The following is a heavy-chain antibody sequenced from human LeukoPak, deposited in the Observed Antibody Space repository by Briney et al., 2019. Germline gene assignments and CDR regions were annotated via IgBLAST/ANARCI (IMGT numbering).Heavy chain of an antibody. V-gene: IGHV3-48*01. CDR1: GFTFNTYT. CDR2: ISGSSGII. D-gene: IGHD3-22*01. CDR3: ARGSTYDESSGQGPFDY. Sequence: GGSLRLSCAASGFTFNTYTMNWVRQAPGKGLEWVSYISGSSGIIDYADSVRGRFTISRDNAKNSLYLQMNSLRAEDTAVYYCARGSTYDESSGQGPFDYWGQGALVTVSS. J-gene: IGHJ4*02.